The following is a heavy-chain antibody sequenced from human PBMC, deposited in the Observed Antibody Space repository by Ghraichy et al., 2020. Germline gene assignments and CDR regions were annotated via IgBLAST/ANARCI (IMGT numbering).Heavy chain of an antibody. D-gene: IGHD3-3*01. CDR1: NGSFSGHY. V-gene: IGHV4-34*01. J-gene: IGHJ4*02. CDR3: ARGRDYYNFLSGYYSSDY. CDR2: INVSGST. Sequence: SETLSLTCAVYNGSFSGHYWSWIRHPPGKGLEWIGEINVSGSTNYNPSLKSRVTISVNTSKKQFSLNLSSVTAADTAVYYCARGRDYYNFLSGYYSSDYWGQGTLVTVSS.